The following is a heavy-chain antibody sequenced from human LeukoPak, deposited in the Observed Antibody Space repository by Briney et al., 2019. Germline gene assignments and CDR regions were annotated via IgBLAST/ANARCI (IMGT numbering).Heavy chain of an antibody. CDR3: ARPDSSGWLTGYYGMDV. J-gene: IGHJ6*02. CDR1: GFTFSNAW. V-gene: IGHV3-15*01. CDR2: IKSKTDGGTT. Sequence: GGSLRLSCAASGFTFSNAWMSWVRQAPGKGLEWVGRIKSKTDGGTTDYAAPVKGRFTISRDDSKNTLYLQMNSLRAEDTAVYYCARPDSSGWLTGYYGMDVWGQGTTVTVSS. D-gene: IGHD6-19*01.